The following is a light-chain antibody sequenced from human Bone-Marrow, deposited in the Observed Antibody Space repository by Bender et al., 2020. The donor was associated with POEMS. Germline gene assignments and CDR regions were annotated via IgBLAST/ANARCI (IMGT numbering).Light chain of an antibody. CDR2: KDT. CDR3: QSADSSGTYPVV. Sequence: SLELTQLPSVSVSPGQTANITCSGINLGNRYVSWYQQGPGQAPVLVMYKDTERPSGIPERFSGSSSGTTVTLTISGVQAEDEADYYCQSADSSGTYPVVFGGGTKLTVL. V-gene: IGLV3-25*03. J-gene: IGLJ2*01. CDR1: NLGNRY.